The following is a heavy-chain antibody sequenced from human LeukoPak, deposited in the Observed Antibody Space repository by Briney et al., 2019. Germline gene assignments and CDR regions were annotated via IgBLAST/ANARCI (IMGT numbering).Heavy chain of an antibody. V-gene: IGHV4-59*11. D-gene: IGHD2-15*01. J-gene: IGHJ4*02. CDR2: VYDTGST. CDR3: ARGVEYFDY. CDR1: SGSIRDHY. Sequence: PSETLSLTCTVASGSIRDHYWSWIRQPPGKELEWVGYVYDTGSTIYNPSLKSRVTISADRSKNQFFLELSSVTAADTAVYYCARGVEYFDYWGQGSLVTVSS.